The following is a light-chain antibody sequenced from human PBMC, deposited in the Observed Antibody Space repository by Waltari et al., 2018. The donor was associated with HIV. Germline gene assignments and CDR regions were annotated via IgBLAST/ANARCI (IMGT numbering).Light chain of an antibody. CDR1: ESIVHSHGKTY. CDR2: QIS. CDR3: MQATHFPRT. V-gene: IGKV2-24*01. Sequence: DAVLTQTPLSSPVTLGQPASVYCRSSESIVHSHGKTYVNWLQPRPGQPPRLLIYQISNRFAGVPDRFSGSGAGTDFTLKISRVEAEDVGIYYCMQATHFPRTFGQGTKVEIK. J-gene: IGKJ1*01.